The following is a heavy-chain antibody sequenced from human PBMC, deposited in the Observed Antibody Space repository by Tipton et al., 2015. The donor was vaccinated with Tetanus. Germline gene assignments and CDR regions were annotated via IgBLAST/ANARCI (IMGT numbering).Heavy chain of an antibody. CDR1: GGSISTRNYF. J-gene: IGHJ4*02. V-gene: IGHV4-39*01. CDR3: ARANFDFSKKGPFDS. D-gene: IGHD3-3*01. CDR2: IYYSGST. Sequence: TLSLTCTVSGGSISTRNYFWGWIRQAPGKGLEWIGNIYYSGSTDYNPSLKSRVAISVDTSKNQFSLKLSSVTAADTAVYFCARANFDFSKKGPFDSWGQGILVIVSA.